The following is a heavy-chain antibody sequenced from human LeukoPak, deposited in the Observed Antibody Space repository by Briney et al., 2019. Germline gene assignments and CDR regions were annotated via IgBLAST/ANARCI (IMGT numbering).Heavy chain of an antibody. CDR3: ARVISVSGYYYLDY. V-gene: IGHV4-4*07. CDR1: GGSISSYY. D-gene: IGHD3-22*01. J-gene: IGHJ4*02. Sequence: TSETLSLTCTVSGGSISSYYWSWIRQPAGKGLEWIGRIYTSGSTNYNPSLKSRVTMSVDTSKNQLSLKLSSVTAADTAVYYCARVISVSGYYYLDYWGQGTLVTVSS. CDR2: IYTSGST.